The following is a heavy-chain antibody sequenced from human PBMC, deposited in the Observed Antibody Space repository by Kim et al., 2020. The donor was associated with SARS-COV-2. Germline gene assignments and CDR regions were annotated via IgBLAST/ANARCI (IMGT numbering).Heavy chain of an antibody. CDR3: ARGLWSSWYPGSYYYYGMDV. Sequence: ASVKVSCKASGYTFTSYGISWVRQAPGQGLEWMGWISAYNGNTNYAQKLQGRVTMTTDTSTSTAYMELRSLRSDDTAVYYCARGLWSSWYPGSYYYYGMDVWGQGTTVTVSS. V-gene: IGHV1-18*01. CDR1: GYTFTSYG. J-gene: IGHJ6*02. D-gene: IGHD6-13*01. CDR2: ISAYNGNT.